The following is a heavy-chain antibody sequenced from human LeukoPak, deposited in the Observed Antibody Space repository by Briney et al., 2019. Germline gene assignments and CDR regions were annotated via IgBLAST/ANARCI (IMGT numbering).Heavy chain of an antibody. V-gene: IGHV3-11*01. Sequence: GGSLRLSCAASGFTFSDYYMSWIRQAPGKGLEWVSYISSSGSTIYYADSVKGRFTISRDNSKNTLYLQMNSLRAEDTAVYYCVARRGVVRGVQALFDYWGQGTLVTVSS. CDR1: GFTFSDYY. D-gene: IGHD3-10*01. CDR3: VARRGVVRGVQALFDY. CDR2: ISSSGSTI. J-gene: IGHJ4*02.